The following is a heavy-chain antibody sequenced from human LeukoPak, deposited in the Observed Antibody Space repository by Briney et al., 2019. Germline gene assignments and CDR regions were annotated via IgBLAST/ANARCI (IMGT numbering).Heavy chain of an antibody. CDR3: AREVNGNWFDP. CDR2: IYYSGST. J-gene: IGHJ5*02. D-gene: IGHD2-8*01. CDR1: GGSISSYY. V-gene: IGHV4-59*01. Sequence: PSGTLSLTCTVSGGSISSYYWSWIRQPPGKGLEWIGYIYYSGSTNYNPSLKSRVTISVDTSKSQFSLKLSSVTAADTAVYYCAREVNGNWFDPWGQGTLVTVSS.